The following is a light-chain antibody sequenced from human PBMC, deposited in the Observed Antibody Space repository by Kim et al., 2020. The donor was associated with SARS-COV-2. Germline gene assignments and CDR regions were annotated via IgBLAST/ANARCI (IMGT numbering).Light chain of an antibody. CDR1: QSVDSSY. Sequence: EIVLTQSPGTLSLSPGETATLSCRASQSVDSSYLAWYQQKPGQAPRLLIYGASSRATGIPDRFSGSGSGTDFIPTISRLEPEDFAVFYCQQYGSSPLTFGPGTKVDIK. V-gene: IGKV3-20*01. J-gene: IGKJ3*01. CDR2: GAS. CDR3: QQYGSSPLT.